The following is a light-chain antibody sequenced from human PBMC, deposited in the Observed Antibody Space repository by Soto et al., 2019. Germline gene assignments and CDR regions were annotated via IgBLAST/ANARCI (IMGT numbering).Light chain of an antibody. Sequence: EIVMTQSPATLSVSPGESATLSCRVSQRVSSNLAWYQQKPRHAPRLLIDGASTRATGIPARFSGSGSGTEFTLTISSLQSEDFAVYYCQQYNNWPPYTFGQGTKVDIK. CDR2: GAS. J-gene: IGKJ2*01. CDR3: QQYNNWPPYT. V-gene: IGKV3-15*01. CDR1: QRVSSN.